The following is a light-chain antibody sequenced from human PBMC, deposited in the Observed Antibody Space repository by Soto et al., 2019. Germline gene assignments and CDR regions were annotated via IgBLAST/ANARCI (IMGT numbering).Light chain of an antibody. CDR2: EAL. CDR3: QQRSNWPIT. CDR1: RSISTY. Sequence: ETVLTQSPATLSLSPGERATLSCRASRSISTYLACYQQKPGQAPRLLIYEALNRATGIPARFSGSGSGTDFTLTTSSLEPEDFALYYCQQRSNWPITFGQGTRLEIK. J-gene: IGKJ5*01. V-gene: IGKV3-11*01.